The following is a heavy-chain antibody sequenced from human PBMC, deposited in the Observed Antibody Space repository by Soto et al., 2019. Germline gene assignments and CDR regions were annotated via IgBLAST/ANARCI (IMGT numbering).Heavy chain of an antibody. V-gene: IGHV4-59*01. Sequence: QVQLQESGPGLAKPSETLSLTCTVSGGSISSYYWSWIRQPPGKGLEWIGYIYYGGSTNYNPSLRSQVTMSADTSKNQFSLRLNSVTAADTAVYYRAGAHDHKSSTFDSWGHGTLVTVSS. CDR3: AGAHDHKSSTFDS. CDR2: IYYGGST. J-gene: IGHJ4*01. CDR1: GGSISSYY.